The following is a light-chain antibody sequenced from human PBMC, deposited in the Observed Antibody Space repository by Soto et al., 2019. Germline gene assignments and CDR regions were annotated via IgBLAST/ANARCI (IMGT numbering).Light chain of an antibody. CDR3: SSYAGSNNLGV. CDR1: SSDVGGYNY. J-gene: IGLJ2*01. CDR2: EVS. V-gene: IGLV2-8*01. Sequence: QSVLTQPPSASGSPGQSVTISCTGTSSDVGGYNYVSWYQQHPGKAPKLMIYEVSKRPSGVPDRFSGSKSGNTASLTVSGLQAEDEADYYCSSYAGSNNLGVFGRGTKLTVL.